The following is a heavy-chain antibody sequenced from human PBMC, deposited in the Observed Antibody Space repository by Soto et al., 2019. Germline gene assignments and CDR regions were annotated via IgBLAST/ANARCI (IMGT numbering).Heavy chain of an antibody. V-gene: IGHV3-66*01. CDR1: GFTVSSNY. CDR2: IYSGGST. Sequence: EVQLVESGGGLVQPGGSLRLSCAASGFTVSSNYMSWVRQAPGKGLEWVSVIYSGGSTYYADSVKGRFTISRDNSKSTLYLQMNSLRAEDTAVYYCARGPPLDYGDPGHDAFDIWGQGTMVTVSS. J-gene: IGHJ3*02. CDR3: ARGPPLDYGDPGHDAFDI. D-gene: IGHD4-17*01.